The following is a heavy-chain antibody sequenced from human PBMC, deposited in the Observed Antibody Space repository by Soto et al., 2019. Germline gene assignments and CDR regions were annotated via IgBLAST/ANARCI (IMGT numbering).Heavy chain of an antibody. D-gene: IGHD2-2*02. J-gene: IGHJ6*02. Sequence: ASVKVSCKASGYTFTGYYMHWVRQAPGQGLEWMGWINPNSGGTNYAQKFQGRVTMTRDTSISTAYMELSRLRSDDTAVYYCARDLTGCSSTSCYTKMGYYYYYYGMDVWGQGTTVTSP. CDR2: INPNSGGT. CDR3: ARDLTGCSSTSCYTKMGYYYYYYGMDV. CDR1: GYTFTGYY. V-gene: IGHV1-2*02.